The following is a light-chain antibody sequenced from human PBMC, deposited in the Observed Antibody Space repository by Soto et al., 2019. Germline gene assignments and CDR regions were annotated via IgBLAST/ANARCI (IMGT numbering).Light chain of an antibody. V-gene: IGKV3-11*01. J-gene: IGKJ4*01. CDR2: DAS. CDR3: QQRSNWPSLT. CDR1: QTIYSN. Sequence: IVMTQSPATLSVSPGERATLSCRAGQTIYSNVAWYHQRPGQAPRLLISDASNRATGIPARFSGSGSETDFTLTISSLEPEDSAVYYCQQRSNWPSLTFGGGTKVDIK.